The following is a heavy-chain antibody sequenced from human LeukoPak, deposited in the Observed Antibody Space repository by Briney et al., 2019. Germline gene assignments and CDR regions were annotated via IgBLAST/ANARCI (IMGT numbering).Heavy chain of an antibody. D-gene: IGHD2-15*01. J-gene: IGHJ4*02. V-gene: IGHV1-18*01. CDR1: GYTFTSYG. Sequence: ASVKVSCKASGYTFTSYGISWVRQAPGQGLEWMGWISAYNGNTNYAQKLQGRVTMTTDTSTSTAYMELRSLRSDDTAVYYCARDHCSGGSCYPGYWGQGTLVTVSS. CDR3: ARDHCSGGSCYPGY. CDR2: ISAYNGNT.